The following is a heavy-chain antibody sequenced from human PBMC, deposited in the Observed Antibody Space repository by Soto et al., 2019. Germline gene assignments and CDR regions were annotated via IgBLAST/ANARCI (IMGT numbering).Heavy chain of an antibody. Sequence: SVNVSCKASGGTFSSYAISWVRQAPGQGLEWMGGIIPIFGTANYAQKFQGRVTITADESTTTAYMELSSLRSEDTAVYYCARDLKRYYDSSGYGYYYYGMEVWGQGTTVSVSS. CDR2: IIPIFGTA. D-gene: IGHD3-22*01. V-gene: IGHV1-69*13. CDR3: ARDLKRYYDSSGYGYYYYGMEV. CDR1: GGTFSSYA. J-gene: IGHJ6*02.